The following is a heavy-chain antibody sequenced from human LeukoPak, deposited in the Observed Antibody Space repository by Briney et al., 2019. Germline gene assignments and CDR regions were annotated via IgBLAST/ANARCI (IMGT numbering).Heavy chain of an antibody. CDR2: ISGTGGST. CDR1: GFTFSSYS. Sequence: GGSLRFSCAASGFTFSSYSMTWVRQAPGKGLEWVSTISGTGGSTYYADSVKGRFTISRDNSKNTLYLQMSSLRAEDTAVYYCAKDRGRYYDSSGFYWGYYFDSWGQGILVTVST. D-gene: IGHD3-22*01. V-gene: IGHV3-23*01. CDR3: AKDRGRYYDSSGFYWGYYFDS. J-gene: IGHJ4*02.